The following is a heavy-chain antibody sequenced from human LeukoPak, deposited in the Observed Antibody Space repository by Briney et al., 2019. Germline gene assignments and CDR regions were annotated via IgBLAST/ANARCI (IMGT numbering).Heavy chain of an antibody. D-gene: IGHD5-12*01. V-gene: IGHV4-61*02. J-gene: IGHJ4*02. CDR2: IYTSGST. Sequence: SETLSLTCTVSGGSISSGSYYWSWIRQPAGKGLEWVGRIYTSGSTNYNPSLKSRVTISVDTSKNQFSLKLSSVTAADTAVYYCARVRATPSPAYFDYWGQGTLVTVSS. CDR1: GGSISSGSYY. CDR3: ARVRATPSPAYFDY.